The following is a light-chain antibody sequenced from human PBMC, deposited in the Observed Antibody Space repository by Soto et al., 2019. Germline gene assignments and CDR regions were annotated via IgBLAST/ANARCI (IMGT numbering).Light chain of an antibody. V-gene: IGLV2-14*01. CDR1: SSDVGGYNY. Sequence: QSALTQPASVSGSPGQSITISCTGTSSDVGGYNYVSWYQQHPGKAPKLMIYDVSNRPSGVSNRFSGYKSGNTASLTISGLQAEDEADYYCSSYISSSTLVVFGGGTKLTVL. J-gene: IGLJ2*01. CDR3: SSYISSSTLVV. CDR2: DVS.